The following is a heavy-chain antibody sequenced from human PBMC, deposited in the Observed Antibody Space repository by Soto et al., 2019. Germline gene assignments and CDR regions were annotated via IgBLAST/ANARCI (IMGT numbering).Heavy chain of an antibody. D-gene: IGHD2-15*01. CDR1: GYTFTSYG. V-gene: IGHV1-18*01. CDR3: ARDLDLGYCSGGSCYSLDY. Sequence: EASVKVSCKASGYTFTSYGISWVRQAPGQGLEWMGWISAYNGNTNYAQKLQGRVTMTTDTSTSTAYMELRSLRSDDTAVYYCARDLDLGYCSGGSCYSLDYWGQGTLVTVSS. CDR2: ISAYNGNT. J-gene: IGHJ4*02.